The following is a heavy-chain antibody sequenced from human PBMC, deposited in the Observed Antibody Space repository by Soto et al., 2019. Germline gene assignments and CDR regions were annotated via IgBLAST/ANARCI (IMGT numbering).Heavy chain of an antibody. CDR2: ISYDGSNK. D-gene: IGHD3-22*01. Sequence: VGSLRLSCAASGFTFSSYGMHWVRQAPGKGLEWVAVISYDGSNKYYADSVKGRFTISRDNSKNTLYLQMNSLRAEDTAVYYCAKLFWYYYDSSGFDYWGQGTLVTVSS. CDR3: AKLFWYYYDSSGFDY. V-gene: IGHV3-30*18. J-gene: IGHJ4*02. CDR1: GFTFSSYG.